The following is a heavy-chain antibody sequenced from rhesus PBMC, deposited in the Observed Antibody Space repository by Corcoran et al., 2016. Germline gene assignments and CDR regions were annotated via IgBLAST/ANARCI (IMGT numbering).Heavy chain of an antibody. CDR2: IFSTRGNT. J-gene: IGHJ2*01. Sequence: QVQLQESGPGLLKPSETLSLTCAVSGGSFSGGYGCGWIRQPPGKGLGWFVSIFSTRGNTYYNPSLKSRVTISTDTSKNQFSLKLSSVTAADTAVYYCARDASYNNWSYWYFDLWGPGTPITISS. CDR3: ARDASYNNWSYWYFDL. V-gene: IGHV4S7*01. CDR1: GGSFSGGYG. D-gene: IGHD6-13*01.